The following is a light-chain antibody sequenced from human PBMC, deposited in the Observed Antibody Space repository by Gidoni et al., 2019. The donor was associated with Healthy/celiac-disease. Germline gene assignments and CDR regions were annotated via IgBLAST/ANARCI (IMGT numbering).Light chain of an antibody. Sequence: DIQMTQSHSTLSASVGDRFTITCRASQSISSWLAWYQQKPGKAPKLLIYVASSVESGVTSRSSGSGSGTEFTLTISSLQPDEFATYYCQQYNSYSPYTFGQGTKLEIK. J-gene: IGKJ2*01. CDR3: QQYNSYSPYT. V-gene: IGKV1-5*01. CDR2: VAS. CDR1: QSISSW.